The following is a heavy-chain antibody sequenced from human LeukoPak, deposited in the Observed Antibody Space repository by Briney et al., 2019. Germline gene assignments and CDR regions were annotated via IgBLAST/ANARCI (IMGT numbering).Heavy chain of an antibody. CDR2: IYSGGST. V-gene: IGHV3-66*01. J-gene: IGHJ4*02. D-gene: IGHD5/OR15-5a*01. Sequence: GGSLRLSRAASGFSVSSNYMSWVRQAPGKGLEWVSVIYSGGSTVYADSVKGRFTISRDNSKNTLYLQMNSLTAEDTAVYYCARSGGSLRAFSPAIDYWGQGTLVTVSS. CDR1: GFSVSSNY. CDR3: ARSGGSLRAFSPAIDY.